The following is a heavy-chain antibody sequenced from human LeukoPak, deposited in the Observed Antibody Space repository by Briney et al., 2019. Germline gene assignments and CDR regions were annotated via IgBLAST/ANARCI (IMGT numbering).Heavy chain of an antibody. CDR1: GWDFSSNW. J-gene: IGHJ4*02. CDR2: IKGDGIST. Sequence: ASLTRSCAASGWDFSSNWMHWVRHAPGQGMVWASRIKGDGISTNYADSVKGRFTISKDIAKNTLYLQMNSLRAEDTGVNYCAKDHYWSIDYWGRGTLVTVSS. CDR3: AKDHYWSIDY. D-gene: IGHD3-3*01. V-gene: IGHV3-74*01.